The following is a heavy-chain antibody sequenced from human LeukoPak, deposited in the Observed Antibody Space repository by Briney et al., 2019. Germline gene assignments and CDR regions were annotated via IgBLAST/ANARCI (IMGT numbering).Heavy chain of an antibody. CDR3: ARVPMVYCSSGSCQLDY. CDR2: ISGSGGST. Sequence: GGSLRLSCAASGFTFSSYAMSWVRQAPGKGLEWVSAISGSGGSTYYADSVKGRFTISRDNAKNTLTLQMNSLRVEDTAVYYCARVPMVYCSSGSCQLDYWGQGTLVTVSS. J-gene: IGHJ4*02. CDR1: GFTFSSYA. V-gene: IGHV3-23*01. D-gene: IGHD2-15*01.